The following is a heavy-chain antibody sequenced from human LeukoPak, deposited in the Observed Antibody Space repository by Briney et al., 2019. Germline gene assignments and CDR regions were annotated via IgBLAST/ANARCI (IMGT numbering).Heavy chain of an antibody. V-gene: IGHV3-11*01. CDR3: TRERPGSYYAFES. CDR2: VTSSGSST. Sequence: PGGSLRLSCAASGFSISDHYMSWIRQSPGKGLEWISYVTSSGSSTKYADSVKGRFTISRDNAKNSVALQMNSLRAEDTAVYYCTRERPGSYYAFESWGQGTLVTVSS. D-gene: IGHD3-10*01. J-gene: IGHJ4*02. CDR1: GFSISDHY.